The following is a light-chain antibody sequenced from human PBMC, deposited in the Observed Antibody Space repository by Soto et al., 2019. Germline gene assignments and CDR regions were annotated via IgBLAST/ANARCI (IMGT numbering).Light chain of an antibody. CDR3: QQRSNWPLT. CDR2: DAS. Sequence: EIVLTQSPATLSLSPGERATLSCRASQSVSSYLAWYQQKPGQAPRLLIYDASNRATGIPARCSGGGSGTDFTLTISSLEPEDFAVYYCQQRSNWPLTFGGGTKVEIK. CDR1: QSVSSY. J-gene: IGKJ4*01. V-gene: IGKV3-11*01.